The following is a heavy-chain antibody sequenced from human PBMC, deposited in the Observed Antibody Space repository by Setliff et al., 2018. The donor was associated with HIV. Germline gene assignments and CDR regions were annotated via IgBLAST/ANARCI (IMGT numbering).Heavy chain of an antibody. Sequence: KSSETLSLTCNVSGGSFIGSSFQSTWIRQAPGKGLEWIGDIAYSGTTMYFNYHPSLESRLSLSEDTSRHQFSLKLTSVTADDTGIYYCARGPPFAYWGQGLLVTVSS. J-gene: IGHJ4*02. V-gene: IGHV4-39*07. CDR2: IAYSGTTMYF. CDR1: GGSFIGSSFQ. CDR3: ARGPPFAY.